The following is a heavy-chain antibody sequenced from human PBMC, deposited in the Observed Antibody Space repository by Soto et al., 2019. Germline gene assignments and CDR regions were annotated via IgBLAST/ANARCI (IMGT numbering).Heavy chain of an antibody. CDR2: IIPILGIA. D-gene: IGHD2-2*01. CDR1: GGTFSSYP. J-gene: IGHJ6*02. CDR3: ARNNCSSTSCYRYYGMDV. Sequence: QVQLVQSGAEVKKPGSSVKVSCKASGGTFSSYPISWVRQAPGQGLEWMGGIIPILGIANYAQKFQGRVTITADKSTSTAYMELSSLRSEDTAVYYCARNNCSSTSCYRYYGMDVWGQGTTVTVSS. V-gene: IGHV1-69*02.